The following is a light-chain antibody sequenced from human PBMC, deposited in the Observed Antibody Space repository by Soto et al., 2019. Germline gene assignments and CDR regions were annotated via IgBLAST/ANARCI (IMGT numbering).Light chain of an antibody. V-gene: IGKV3-11*01. Sequence: IVLTQSPATLSLSPGERAALSCRASQSVSTSLAWYQHKPGQAPRLIIYDAAKRAPGIPGSFSGSGSGTDHTRTSISLGPEDFAVYYCHVRDGLPPFGQGTKVQIE. CDR3: HVRDGLPP. CDR2: DAA. J-gene: IGKJ1*01. CDR1: QSVSTS.